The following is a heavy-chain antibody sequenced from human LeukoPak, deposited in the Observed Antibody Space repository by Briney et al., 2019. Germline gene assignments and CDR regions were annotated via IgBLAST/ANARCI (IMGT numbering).Heavy chain of an antibody. CDR3: ASGRQLGY. J-gene: IGHJ4*02. Sequence: PGGSLSLSCAASGFTFSNYWMSWVRQAPGKGLEWVANIKEDGSEKYYVDSVKGRFTISRDNARNSLYLQMNSLRAEATAVYYCASGRQLGYWGQGTLVTVSS. V-gene: IGHV3-7*01. CDR1: GFTFSNYW. D-gene: IGHD6-13*01. CDR2: IKEDGSEK.